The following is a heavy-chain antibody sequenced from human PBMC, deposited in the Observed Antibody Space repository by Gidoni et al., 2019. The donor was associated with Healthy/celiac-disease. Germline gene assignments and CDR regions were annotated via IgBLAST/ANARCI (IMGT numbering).Heavy chain of an antibody. Sequence: GQGLEWMGWISAYNGNTNYAQKLQGRVTMTTDTSTSTAYMELRSLRSDDTAVYYCAREGGAAARSYYYGMDVWGQGTTVTVSS. D-gene: IGHD6-6*01. J-gene: IGHJ6*02. V-gene: IGHV1-18*01. CDR3: AREGGAAARSYYYGMDV. CDR2: ISAYNGNT.